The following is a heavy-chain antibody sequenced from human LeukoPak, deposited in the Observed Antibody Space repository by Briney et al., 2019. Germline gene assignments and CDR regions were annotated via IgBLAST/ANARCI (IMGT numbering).Heavy chain of an antibody. V-gene: IGHV6-1*01. CDR3: AREGDLVGAHGYYYMDV. CDR2: TYYRSKWYN. D-gene: IGHD1-26*01. CDR1: GDSVSSNSAA. J-gene: IGHJ6*03. Sequence: SQTLSLTCAISGDSVSSNSAAWNWIRQSPSRGLEWLGRTYYRSKWYNDYAVSVKSRITINPDTSKNQFSLQLNSMTPEDTAVYYCAREGDLVGAHGYYYMDVWGKGTTVTVSS.